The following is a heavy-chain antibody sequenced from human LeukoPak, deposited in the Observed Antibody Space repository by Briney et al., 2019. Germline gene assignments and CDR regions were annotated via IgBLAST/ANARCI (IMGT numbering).Heavy chain of an antibody. Sequence: GGSLRLSCAASGFTFSEQYMDWVRQAPGKGLEWAGRIRNKPNSYTTEYAASVKGRFTISRDDSKNSLYLQMNSLTTEDTAVYYCARAKDDILTCWGQGTLVTVSS. J-gene: IGHJ4*02. V-gene: IGHV3-72*01. CDR3: ARAKDDILTC. D-gene: IGHD3-9*01. CDR1: GFTFSEQY. CDR2: IRNKPNSYTT.